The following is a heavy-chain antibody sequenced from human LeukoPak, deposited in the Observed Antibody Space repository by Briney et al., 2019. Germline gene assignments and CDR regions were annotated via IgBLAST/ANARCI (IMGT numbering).Heavy chain of an antibody. CDR3: AKAEGYSTGWFSY. CDR1: GFTFSNYA. Sequence: GGSLRLSCTVSGFTFSNYAMNWVRQAPGKGLEWVSGLSGSGVRTDYADSVKGRFTVSRDISKDTLYLEMNDLRAEDTAVYYCAKAEGYSTGWFSYWGQGTLVTVSS. V-gene: IGHV3-23*01. CDR2: LSGSGVRT. J-gene: IGHJ4*02. D-gene: IGHD6-19*01.